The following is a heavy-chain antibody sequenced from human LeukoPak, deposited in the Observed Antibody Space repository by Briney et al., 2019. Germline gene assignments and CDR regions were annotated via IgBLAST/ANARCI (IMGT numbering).Heavy chain of an antibody. CDR3: ARASDRDWVSYRWDAFDI. CDR2: INRSGSYI. V-gene: IGHV3-21*01. CDR1: TFTFSSSC. J-gene: IGHJ3*02. D-gene: IGHD3-16*02. Sequence: PGGSLRLACAASTFTFSSSCMNWVRQAPGTGLEWVPSINRSGSYIYYADSLKGRFTLSRDNATKSLYLQINSLRAKETAVYYCARASDRDWVSYRWDAFDIWGQGTTGTVSS.